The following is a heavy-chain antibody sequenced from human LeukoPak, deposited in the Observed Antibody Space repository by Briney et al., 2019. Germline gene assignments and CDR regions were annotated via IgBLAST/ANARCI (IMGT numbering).Heavy chain of an antibody. J-gene: IGHJ4*02. V-gene: IGHV3-23*01. CDR3: AKDSAGGSYGYDY. D-gene: IGHD5-18*01. CDR1: GFTFSSYA. Sequence: PGGSLRLSCAASGFTFSSYAMGWVRQAPGKGLEWVSALSGSGGSTYYADSVKGRFTISRDNSKNTLYLQMNSLRADDTAVYYCAKDSAGGSYGYDYWGQGTLVTVSS. CDR2: LSGSGGST.